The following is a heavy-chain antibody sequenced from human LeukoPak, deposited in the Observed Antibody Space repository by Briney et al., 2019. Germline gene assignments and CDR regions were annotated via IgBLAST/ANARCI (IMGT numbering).Heavy chain of an antibody. Sequence: SETLSLTCAVSGYSISSGYYWGWIRQPPGKGLEWIGSIYHSGSTYYNPSLKSRVTISVDTSKNQFSLELSSVTAADTAVYYCARHGEVGWNYVGFDYWGQGTLVTVSS. V-gene: IGHV4-38-2*01. CDR1: GYSISSGYY. CDR2: IYHSGST. D-gene: IGHD1-7*01. CDR3: ARHGEVGWNYVGFDY. J-gene: IGHJ4*02.